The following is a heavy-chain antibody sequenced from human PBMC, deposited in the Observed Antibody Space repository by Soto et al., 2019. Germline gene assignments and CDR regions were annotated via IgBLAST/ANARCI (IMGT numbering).Heavy chain of an antibody. Sequence: SETLSLTCAVYGGSFSGYYWSWIRQPPGKGLEWIGEINHSGSTNYNPSLKSRVTISVDTSKNQFSLKLSSVTAADTAVYYCASNPHEIREPYYFDYWGQGTLVTVSS. CDR3: ASNPHEIREPYYFDY. J-gene: IGHJ4*02. V-gene: IGHV4-34*01. CDR2: INHSGST. D-gene: IGHD1-1*01. CDR1: GGSFSGYY.